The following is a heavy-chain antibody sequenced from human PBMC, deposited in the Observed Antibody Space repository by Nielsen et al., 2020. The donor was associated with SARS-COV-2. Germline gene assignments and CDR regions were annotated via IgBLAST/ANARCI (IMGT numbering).Heavy chain of an antibody. D-gene: IGHD6-6*01. J-gene: IGHJ4*02. V-gene: IGHV3-7*01. CDR1: GFMFSNYW. CDR2: INEDGGDK. Sequence: GGSLRLSCEVSGFMFSNYWMTWVRQAPGKGLEWVANINEDGGDKYYVDSVKGRFTISRDNAKNSLYLQMNSLRAEDTAVYYCATVGEYSSTFDYWGQGTLVTVSS. CDR3: ATVGEYSSTFDY.